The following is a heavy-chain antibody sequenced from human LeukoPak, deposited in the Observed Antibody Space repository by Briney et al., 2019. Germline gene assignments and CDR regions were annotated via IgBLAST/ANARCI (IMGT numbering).Heavy chain of an antibody. CDR2: IKQDGSEK. CDR1: GFTFSSYW. J-gene: IGHJ4*02. Sequence: GGSLRLSCAASGFTFSSYWMSWVRQAPGKGLEWVANIKQDGSEKYYVDSVKGRFTISRDNAKNSLHLQVNSLRAEDMALYYCAKDRLSGYSGGVIDYWGQGTLVTVSS. V-gene: IGHV3-7*03. CDR3: AKDRLSGYSGGVIDY. D-gene: IGHD5-12*01.